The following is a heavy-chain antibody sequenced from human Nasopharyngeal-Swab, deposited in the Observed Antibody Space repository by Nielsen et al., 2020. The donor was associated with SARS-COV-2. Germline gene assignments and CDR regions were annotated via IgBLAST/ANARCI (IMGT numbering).Heavy chain of an antibody. Sequence: GGSLRLSCAASGLTFSSYWMSWVRQAPGKGLEWVANIKLDGSARYYVDSVKGRFTISRDNSKNSLYLQMNNLRVEDTAVYYCAKVSAFGVYFDYWGQGTLVTVSS. J-gene: IGHJ4*02. D-gene: IGHD3-10*01. CDR3: AKVSAFGVYFDY. CDR1: GLTFSSYW. CDR2: IKLDGSAR. V-gene: IGHV3-7*01.